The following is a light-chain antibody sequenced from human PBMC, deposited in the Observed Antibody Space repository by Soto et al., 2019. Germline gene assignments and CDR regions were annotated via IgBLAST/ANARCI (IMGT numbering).Light chain of an antibody. CDR1: QDVSSW. J-gene: IGKJ4*01. V-gene: IGKV1D-12*01. Sequence: DIQMTQSPSSVSASVGDRVTITCRASQDVSSWLASYQQKPGKAPKLLIYAASSLQSGVPSRFSGSGSGTDFTLTISSLQPEDFATYYCQQANSFPPTFGGGTKVEIK. CDR2: AAS. CDR3: QQANSFPPT.